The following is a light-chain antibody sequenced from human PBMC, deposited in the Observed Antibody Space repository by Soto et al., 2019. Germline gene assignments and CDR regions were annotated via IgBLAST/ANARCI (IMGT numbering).Light chain of an antibody. Sequence: DIQLTQSPSTLSASVGDRVTITCRASQSLNNELAWYQQKPGKAPNLLMYDASTLERGVPSRFRGTGSGTEFTLTISSLQPDDFATYYCQQYHRSSITFGQGTRLEIK. CDR1: QSLNNE. CDR2: DAS. V-gene: IGKV1-5*01. CDR3: QQYHRSSIT. J-gene: IGKJ5*01.